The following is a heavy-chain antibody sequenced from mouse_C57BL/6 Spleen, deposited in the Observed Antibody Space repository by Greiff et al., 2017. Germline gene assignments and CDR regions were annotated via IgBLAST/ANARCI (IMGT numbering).Heavy chain of an antibody. CDR1: GFTFSDYG. CDR2: ISSGSSTI. CDR3: ARPRDYDEGYYYAMDY. D-gene: IGHD2-4*01. Sequence: DVHLVESGGGLVKPGGSLKLSCAASGFTFSDYGMHWVRQAPEKGLEWVAYISSGSSTIYYADTVKGRFTISRDTAKNTLFLQMTSLRSEDTAMYYCARPRDYDEGYYYAMDYWGQGTSVTVSS. V-gene: IGHV5-17*01. J-gene: IGHJ4*01.